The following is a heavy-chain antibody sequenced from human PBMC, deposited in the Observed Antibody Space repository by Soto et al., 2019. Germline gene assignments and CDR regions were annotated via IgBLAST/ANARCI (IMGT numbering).Heavy chain of an antibody. Sequence: GGSLRLSCAVSGFICSSYDMSWVRQAPGKGLEWVSTILVGGSTHYEDSVRGRFTISRDTSKNTVYLQMSSLTAGDTAVYYCAKATATGGGAFEICGQGTMVTVSS. D-gene: IGHD2-8*02. CDR1: GFICSSYD. CDR3: AKATATGGGAFEI. CDR2: ILVGGST. V-gene: IGHV3-23*01. J-gene: IGHJ3*02.